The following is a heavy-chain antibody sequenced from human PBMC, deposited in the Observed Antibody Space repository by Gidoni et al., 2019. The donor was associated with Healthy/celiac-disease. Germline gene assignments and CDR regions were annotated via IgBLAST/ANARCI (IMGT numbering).Heavy chain of an antibody. CDR1: GGSISSYY. Sequence: QVQLQESGPGLVKPSETLSLTCTVSGGSISSYYWSWIRQPPGKGLEWIGYIYYSGSTNYNPSLKSRVTISVDTSKNQFSLKLSSVTAADTAVYYCARVVYDSFPYWFDPWGQGTLVTVSS. J-gene: IGHJ5*02. CDR3: ARVVYDSFPYWFDP. D-gene: IGHD3-3*01. CDR2: IYYSGST. V-gene: IGHV4-59*01.